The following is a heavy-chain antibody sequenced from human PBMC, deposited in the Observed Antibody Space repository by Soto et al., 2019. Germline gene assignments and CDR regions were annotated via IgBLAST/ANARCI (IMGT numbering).Heavy chain of an antibody. CDR2: IYTSETT. Sequence: SETLSLTCNFSCGSMISYFWSWIRQPAGKGLEWIGRIYTSETTNYNPSLKSRVTMSVDTSKNQFSLKVNSVTAADTAVYYCARESAAATYRPLDYWGQGTLVTVSS. D-gene: IGHD3-16*01. J-gene: IGHJ4*02. CDR1: CGSMISYF. CDR3: ARESAAATYRPLDY. V-gene: IGHV4-4*07.